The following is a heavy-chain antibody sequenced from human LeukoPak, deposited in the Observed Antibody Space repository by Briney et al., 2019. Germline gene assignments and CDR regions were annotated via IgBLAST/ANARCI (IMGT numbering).Heavy chain of an antibody. J-gene: IGHJ5*02. V-gene: IGHV4-30-2*01. D-gene: IGHD3-10*01. CDR1: GGSISSGGYS. Sequence: PSQTLSLTCTVSGGSISSGGYSWSWIRQPPGKGLEWIGYIYHSGSTYYNPSLKSRVTISVDRSKNQFSLKLSSVTAADTAVYYCARYYGSGSYSDGWFDPWGQGTLVTVSS. CDR2: IYHSGST. CDR3: ARYYGSGSYSDGWFDP.